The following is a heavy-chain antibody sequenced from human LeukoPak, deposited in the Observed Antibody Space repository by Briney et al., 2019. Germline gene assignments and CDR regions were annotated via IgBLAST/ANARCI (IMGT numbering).Heavy chain of an antibody. CDR3: ARTSGSYSGGAFDI. CDR1: GFTFSDHY. CDR2: IRNKANRYTT. D-gene: IGHD1-26*01. V-gene: IGHV3-72*01. Sequence: PGGSLRLSCAASGFTFSDHYMDWVRQAPGKGLEWGGRIRNKANRYTTEYAASVKGRFTFSRDDSKNSLYLQMNSLKTEDTAMYYCARTSGSYSGGAFDIWGRGTMVTVSS. J-gene: IGHJ3*02.